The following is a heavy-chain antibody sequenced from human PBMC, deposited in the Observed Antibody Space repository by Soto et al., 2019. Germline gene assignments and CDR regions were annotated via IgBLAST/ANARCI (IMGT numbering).Heavy chain of an antibody. CDR1: GFSLTTNGMC. D-gene: IGHD3-10*01. CDR2: IDWDDDE. Sequence: SGPTLVNPTQTLTLTCTFSGFSLTTNGMCVSWIRQPPGKALEWLARIDWDDDEFYSTSLKTRLTISKDTSKNQVFLTVTNMDPLGTATYYCARVVRGDTKDPPRTDYGMDVWGQGTTVTVSS. J-gene: IGHJ6*02. V-gene: IGHV2-70*17. CDR3: ARVVRGDTKDPPRTDYGMDV.